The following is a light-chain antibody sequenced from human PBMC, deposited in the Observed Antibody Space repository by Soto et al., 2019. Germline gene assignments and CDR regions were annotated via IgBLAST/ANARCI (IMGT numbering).Light chain of an antibody. CDR3: CSYAGSVV. Sequence: QSALTQPASVSGSPGQSITISCTGTSSDVGSYHLVSWYQQHPGKAPKLMIYEGSKRPSGVSNRFSGCKSGNTASLTISGLQAEDEADYYCCSYAGSVVFGGGTKLTVL. CDR2: EGS. V-gene: IGLV2-23*01. CDR1: SSDVGSYHL. J-gene: IGLJ2*01.